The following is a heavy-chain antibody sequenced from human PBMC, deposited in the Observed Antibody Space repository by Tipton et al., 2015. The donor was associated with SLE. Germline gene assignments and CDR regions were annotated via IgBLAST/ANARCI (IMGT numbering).Heavy chain of an antibody. CDR2: IYYSGST. J-gene: IGHJ3*02. Sequence: GLVKPSETLSLTCAVYGGSFSGYYWSWIRQPPGKGLEWIGYIYYSGSTNYNPSLKSRVTISVDTSKNQFSLKLSSVTAADTAVYYCARANTIFGGFGAFDIWGQGTMVTVSS. CDR3: ARANTIFGGFGAFDI. CDR1: GGSFSGYY. D-gene: IGHD3-3*01. V-gene: IGHV4-59*01.